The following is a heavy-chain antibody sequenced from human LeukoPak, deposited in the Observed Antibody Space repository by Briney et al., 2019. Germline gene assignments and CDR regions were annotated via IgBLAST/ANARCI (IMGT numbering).Heavy chain of an antibody. CDR2: IYYSGST. Sequence: SETLSLTCTVSGGSISSSSYYWSWIRQPPGKGLEWMGYIYYSGSTNYNPSLKSRVTISVDTSKNQFSLKLNSVTAADTAVYYCARSSESYDSSGYYSYYFDYWGQGTLVTVSS. J-gene: IGHJ4*02. V-gene: IGHV4-61*01. CDR1: GGSISSSSYY. D-gene: IGHD3-22*01. CDR3: ARSSESYDSSGYYSYYFDY.